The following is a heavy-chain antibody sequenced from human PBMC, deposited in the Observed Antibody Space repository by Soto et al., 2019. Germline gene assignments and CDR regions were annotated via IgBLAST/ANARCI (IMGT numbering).Heavy chain of an antibody. Sequence: PGGSLRLSCAASGFTFSDYYMTWLRQAPGKGLEWVSYISSSGSPIYYADSVKGRFTISRDNAKNSLYLQMNSLRAEDTAVYYCARGGQQLQGMDVWGQGTTVTVS. CDR2: ISSSGSPI. J-gene: IGHJ6*02. D-gene: IGHD6-13*01. V-gene: IGHV3-11*01. CDR3: ARGGQQLQGMDV. CDR1: GFTFSDYY.